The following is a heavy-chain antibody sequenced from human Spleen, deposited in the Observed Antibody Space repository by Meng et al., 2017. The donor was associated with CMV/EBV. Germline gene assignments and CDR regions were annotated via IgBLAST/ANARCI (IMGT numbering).Heavy chain of an antibody. D-gene: IGHD3-10*01. V-gene: IGHV3-7*01. Sequence: GGSLRLSCAASGFTFSNYWMSWVRQAPGKGLEWVANIKRDGSEKYHVDSVKGRFTISRDNAKNSLYLQMNSLRAEDTAVYYCAASPMVRGVYDYYYGMDVWGQGTTVTVSS. CDR2: IKRDGSEK. CDR1: GFTFSNYW. J-gene: IGHJ6*02. CDR3: AASPMVRGVYDYYYGMDV.